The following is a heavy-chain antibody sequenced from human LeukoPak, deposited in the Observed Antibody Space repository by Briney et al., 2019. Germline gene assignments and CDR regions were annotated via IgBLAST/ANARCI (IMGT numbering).Heavy chain of an antibody. V-gene: IGHV4-39*01. CDR1: GASINSSPYY. J-gene: IGHJ4*02. CDR2: IYYTGST. D-gene: IGHD1-26*01. Sequence: PSQTLSLTCTVSGASINSSPYYWTWIRQPPGKGLEWIGNIYYTGSTYYNASLQSRVTISIDTSKNQFSLRLNSVTAADTAMYYCVKSGGYGLIDYWGQGTLVTVSS. CDR3: VKSGGYGLIDY.